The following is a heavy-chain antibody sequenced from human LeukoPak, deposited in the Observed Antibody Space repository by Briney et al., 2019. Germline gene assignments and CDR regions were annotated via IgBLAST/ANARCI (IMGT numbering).Heavy chain of an antibody. CDR1: GFTFSSYG. Sequence: PGRSLRLSCAASGFTFSSYGMHWVRQAPGKGLEWVAVISYDGSNKYYADSVKGRFTISRDNSKNTLYLQMNSLRAEDTAVYYCAKVAVSDCYYYYGMDVWGQGTTVTVSS. V-gene: IGHV3-30*18. D-gene: IGHD2-21*01. J-gene: IGHJ6*02. CDR3: AKVAVSDCYYYYGMDV. CDR2: ISYDGSNK.